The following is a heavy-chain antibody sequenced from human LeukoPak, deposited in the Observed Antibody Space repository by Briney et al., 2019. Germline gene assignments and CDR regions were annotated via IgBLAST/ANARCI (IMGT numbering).Heavy chain of an antibody. J-gene: IGHJ4*02. CDR2: IDGSGAGI. CDR1: GFTFSSYA. Sequence: GGSLRLSCAASGFTFSSYAMNWVRQAPGKGLEWVSAIDGSGAGIYYADPVKGRFAISRDNSKNTLYLQMNSLRAEDTAVYYCGGVGGSLGEIDYWGQGTLVTVSS. CDR3: GGVGGSLGEIDY. V-gene: IGHV3-23*01. D-gene: IGHD1-26*01.